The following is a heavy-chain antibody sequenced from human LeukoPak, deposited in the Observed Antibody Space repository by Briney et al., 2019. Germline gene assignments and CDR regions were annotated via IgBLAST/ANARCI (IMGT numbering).Heavy chain of an antibody. CDR1: GGTFSSYA. CDR2: IIPIFGTA. J-gene: IGHJ4*02. D-gene: IGHD3-10*01. V-gene: IGHV1-69*13. Sequence: SVKVSCKASGGTFSSYAISWVRQAPGQGLEWMGGIIPIFGTANYAQKFQGRVTITADESTSTAYMELSSLRSEDTAVYYYARDLWGMVRGVANWGQGTLVTVSS. CDR3: ARDLWGMVRGVAN.